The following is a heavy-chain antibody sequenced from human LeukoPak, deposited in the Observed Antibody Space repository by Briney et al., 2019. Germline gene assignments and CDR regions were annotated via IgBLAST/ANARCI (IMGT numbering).Heavy chain of an antibody. CDR1: GGSISSSNW. D-gene: IGHD5-24*01. V-gene: IGHV4-4*02. Sequence: SGTLSLTCAVSGGSISSSNWWSWVRQPPGKGLEWIGEINHSGSTNYNPSLKSRVTISVDTSKNQFSLKLSSVTAADTAVYYCARRRDGYRFDYWGQGTLVTVSS. CDR2: INHSGST. CDR3: ARRRDGYRFDY. J-gene: IGHJ4*02.